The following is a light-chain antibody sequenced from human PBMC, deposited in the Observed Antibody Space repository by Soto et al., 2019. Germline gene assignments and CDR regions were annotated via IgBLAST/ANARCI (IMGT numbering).Light chain of an antibody. CDR2: DDS. Sequence: SYELTQTPSVSVAPGQTARITCGGNDIGSKSVHWYQQRPGQAPVLVVYDDSDRPSGIPDRFSGSKSANMATLTISRVEAGDEADYYCQVWDTSSDHLYVFGSGTKVTVL. CDR1: DIGSKS. V-gene: IGLV3-21*02. CDR3: QVWDTSSDHLYV. J-gene: IGLJ1*01.